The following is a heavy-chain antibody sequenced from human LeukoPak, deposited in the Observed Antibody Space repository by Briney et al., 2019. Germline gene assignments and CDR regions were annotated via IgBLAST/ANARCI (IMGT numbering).Heavy chain of an antibody. CDR3: VRELAGGYFDY. J-gene: IGHJ4*02. CDR1: GYTFSNYY. D-gene: IGHD4-23*01. Sequence: ASVKVSCKASGYTFSNYYIHWVRQAPGQGLEWMGKINPSGGRTVYAQKFQGRVTVTRDTSASTVYMDLSSLRSEDAAVYYCVRELAGGYFDYWVQGTLVTVSS. V-gene: IGHV1-46*01. CDR2: INPSGGRT.